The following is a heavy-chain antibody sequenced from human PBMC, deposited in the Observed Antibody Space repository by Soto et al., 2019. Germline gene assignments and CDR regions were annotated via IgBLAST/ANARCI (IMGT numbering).Heavy chain of an antibody. CDR2: GGSGGSR. V-gene: IGHV3-23*01. Sequence: DVQLLASGGGLVQWGGSLRLSCVTSGFTFSTYGMAWVRQAPGKGLEWVSSGGSGGSRYYAESVNGRLTISRDNAKDTLSLEMNSLRADDTAADFCVQIGGRTESYFYMDVWGKATTVSVS. D-gene: IGHD2-8*02. CDR3: VQIGGRTESYFYMDV. J-gene: IGHJ6*03. CDR1: GFTFSTYG.